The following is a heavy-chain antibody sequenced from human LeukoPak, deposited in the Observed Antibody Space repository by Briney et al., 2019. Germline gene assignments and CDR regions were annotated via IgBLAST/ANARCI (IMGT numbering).Heavy chain of an antibody. D-gene: IGHD4-17*01. J-gene: IGHJ4*02. Sequence: SVKVSCKASGGTFSSYAISWVRQAPGQGLEWMGGIIPIFGTANYAQKFQGRVTITADESTSTAYMGLSSLRSEDTAVYYCAIERDYGDSAHRGPFDYWGQGTLVTVSS. CDR1: GGTFSSYA. V-gene: IGHV1-69*13. CDR3: AIERDYGDSAHRGPFDY. CDR2: IIPIFGTA.